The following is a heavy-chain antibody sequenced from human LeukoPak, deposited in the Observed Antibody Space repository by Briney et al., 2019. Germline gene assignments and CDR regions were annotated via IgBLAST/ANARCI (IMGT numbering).Heavy chain of an antibody. V-gene: IGHV1-46*01. D-gene: IGHD6-13*01. CDR3: ASSGYSSSWYRLVGNWFDP. CDR2: INPSGGST. CDR1: GCTFTSYY. J-gene: IGHJ5*02. Sequence: ASVKVSCKASGCTFTSYYMHWVRQAPGQGLEWMGIINPSGGSTSYAQKFQGRVTMTRDTSTSTVYMELSSLRSEDTAVYYCASSGYSSSWYRLVGNWFDPWGQGTLVTVSS.